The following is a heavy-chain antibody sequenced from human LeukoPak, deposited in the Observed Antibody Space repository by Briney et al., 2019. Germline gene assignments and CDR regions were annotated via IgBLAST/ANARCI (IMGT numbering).Heavy chain of an antibody. V-gene: IGHV4-59*01. CDR3: ARGKQWWPY. CDR1: GGSFSGYY. CDR2: IYYSGST. Sequence: SETLSLTCAVYGGSFSGYYWSWIRQSPGKGLEWIGYIYYSGSTNYNPSLKSRVTISVDTSKNQFSLKLSSVTAADTAVYYCARGKQWWPYWGQGTLVIVSS. D-gene: IGHD2-15*01. J-gene: IGHJ4*02.